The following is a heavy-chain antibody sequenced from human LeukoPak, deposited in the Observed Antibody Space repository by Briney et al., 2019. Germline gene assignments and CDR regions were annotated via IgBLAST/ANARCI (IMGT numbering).Heavy chain of an antibody. CDR2: INHSGST. J-gene: IGHJ4*02. V-gene: IGHV4-34*01. CDR3: ARDLRWYPDY. CDR1: GGSFSGYY. Sequence: SETLSLTCAVYGGSFSGYYWNWIRQPPGKGLEWIGEINHSGSTNYNPSLKSRVTISVDTSKNQFSLKLSSVTAADTAVYYCARDLRWYPDYWGQGTLVTVSS. D-gene: IGHD4-23*01.